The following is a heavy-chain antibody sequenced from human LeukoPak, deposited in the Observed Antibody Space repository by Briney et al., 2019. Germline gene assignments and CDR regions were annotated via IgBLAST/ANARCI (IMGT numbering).Heavy chain of an antibody. CDR3: AREGLNMVRGVIPKEAWGWFDP. Sequence: PSETLSLTCTVSGGSISSSSYYWGWIRQPPGKGLEWIGSIYYSGSTYYNPSLKSRVTISVDTSKNQFSLKLSSVTAADTAVYYCAREGLNMVRGVIPKEAWGWFDPWGQGTLVTVSS. J-gene: IGHJ5*02. D-gene: IGHD3-10*01. CDR2: IYYSGST. V-gene: IGHV4-39*07. CDR1: GGSISSSSYY.